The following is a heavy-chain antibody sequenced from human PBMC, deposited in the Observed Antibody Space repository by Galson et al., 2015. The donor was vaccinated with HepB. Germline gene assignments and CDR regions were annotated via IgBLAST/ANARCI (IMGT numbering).Heavy chain of an antibody. CDR1: GFTFSSYG. J-gene: IGHJ4*02. D-gene: IGHD1-14*01. CDR2: IWYDGSNK. V-gene: IGHV3-33*01. Sequence: SLRLSCAASGFTFSSYGMHWVRQAPGKGLEWVAVIWYDGSNKYYADSVKGRFTISRDNSKNTLYLQMNSLRAEDTAVYYCARDRKSRMGHFDYWGQGTLVTVSS. CDR3: ARDRKSRMGHFDY.